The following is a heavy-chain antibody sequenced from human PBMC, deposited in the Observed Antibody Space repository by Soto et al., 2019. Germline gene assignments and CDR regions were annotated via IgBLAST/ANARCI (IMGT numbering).Heavy chain of an antibody. Sequence: PLRLSGAAPGSTFEDYAMHWVRKAPGKALEWVSGISWNSGSIGYADSVKGRFTISRDNAKNALYLQMNSLRAEDTALYYCAKDRGVDIAARPGVDVDYYYGMDVWGQGTTVTVSS. V-gene: IGHV3-9*01. CDR3: AKDRGVDIAARPGVDVDYYYGMDV. CDR2: ISWNSGSI. D-gene: IGHD6-6*01. J-gene: IGHJ6*02. CDR1: GSTFEDYA.